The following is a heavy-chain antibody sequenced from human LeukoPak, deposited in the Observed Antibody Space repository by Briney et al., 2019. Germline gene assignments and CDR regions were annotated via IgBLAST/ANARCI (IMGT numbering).Heavy chain of an antibody. Sequence: PSETLSLTCTVSGGSISSYYSSWIRQPAGKGLEWIGRIYTSGSTNYNPSLESRVTMSVDTSKNQFSLKLSSVTAADTAVYYCARTGGDIAARPRNWYFDLWGRGTLVTVSS. CDR3: ARTGGDIAARPRNWYFDL. J-gene: IGHJ2*01. D-gene: IGHD6-6*01. CDR1: GGSISSYY. V-gene: IGHV4-4*07. CDR2: IYTSGST.